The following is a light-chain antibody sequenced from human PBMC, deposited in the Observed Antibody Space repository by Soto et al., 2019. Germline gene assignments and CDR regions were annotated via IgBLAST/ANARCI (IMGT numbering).Light chain of an antibody. CDR2: DAS. V-gene: IGKV3-11*01. Sequence: EIVMTQSPAALSVSPGERATLSCRASQSVSSDLAWYQQKPGQAPRLLIYDASNRATGIPARFSGSGSGTDFTLTISSLEPEDFAVYYCPQRSNWPPTFGQGTRLEIK. CDR3: PQRSNWPPT. J-gene: IGKJ5*01. CDR1: QSVSSD.